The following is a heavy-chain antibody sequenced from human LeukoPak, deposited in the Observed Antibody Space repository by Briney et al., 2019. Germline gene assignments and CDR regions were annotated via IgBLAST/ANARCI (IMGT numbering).Heavy chain of an antibody. J-gene: IGHJ4*02. CDR2: INPNSGGT. Sequence: ASVKVSCKASGYTFTGYYMHWVRQAPGQGLEWMGWINPNSGGTNYAQKFQGRVTMTRDTSISTAYMELSRLRSDDTAVYYCARADIVATLFDYWGQGTLVTVSS. V-gene: IGHV1-2*02. CDR3: ARADIVATLFDY. CDR1: GYTFTGYY. D-gene: IGHD5-12*01.